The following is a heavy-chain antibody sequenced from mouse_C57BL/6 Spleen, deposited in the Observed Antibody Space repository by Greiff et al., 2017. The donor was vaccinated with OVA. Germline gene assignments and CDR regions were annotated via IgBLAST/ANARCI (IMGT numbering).Heavy chain of an antibody. D-gene: IGHD3-2*02. CDR3: ARHEGQLRSFDY. CDR1: GFTFSSYG. V-gene: IGHV5-6*01. J-gene: IGHJ2*01. Sequence: EVKVVESGGDLVKPGGSLKLSCAASGFTFSSYGMSWVRQTPDKRLEWVATISSGGSYTYYPDSVKGRFTISRDNAKNTLYLQMSSLKSEDTAMYYCARHEGQLRSFDYWGQGTTLTVSS. CDR2: ISSGGSYT.